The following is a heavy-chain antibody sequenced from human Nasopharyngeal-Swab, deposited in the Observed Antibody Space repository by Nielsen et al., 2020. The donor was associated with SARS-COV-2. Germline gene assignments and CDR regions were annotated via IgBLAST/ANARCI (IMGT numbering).Heavy chain of an antibody. V-gene: IGHV4-34*01. CDR1: GGSFSGYY. J-gene: IGHJ4*02. CDR3: ARIYGRLWGYFDY. D-gene: IGHD2-21*01. Sequence: SQTFSLTCAVYGGSFSGYYWSWIRQPPGKGLEWIGEINHGGSTNYNPSLKSRVTISVDTSKNQFSLKLSSVTAADTAVYYCARIYGRLWGYFDYWGQGALVTVSS. CDR2: INHGGST.